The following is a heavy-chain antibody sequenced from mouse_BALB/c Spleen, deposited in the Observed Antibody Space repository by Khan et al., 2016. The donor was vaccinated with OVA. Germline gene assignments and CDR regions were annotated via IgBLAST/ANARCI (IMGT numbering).Heavy chain of an antibody. D-gene: IGHD1-1*01. J-gene: IGHJ3*01. CDR2: INPSTGYT. CDR1: GYTFTNYW. V-gene: IGHV1-7*01. Sequence: QVRLQQSGPELAKPGASVKMSCKASGYTFTNYWMHWVKQRHGQGLEWIGYINPSTGYTEYNQKFKDKATLTADTSSSTAYMQLSSLTSEDSAVNYCVNHGSSSAWFTYWGQGTLVTVSA. CDR3: VNHGSSSAWFTY.